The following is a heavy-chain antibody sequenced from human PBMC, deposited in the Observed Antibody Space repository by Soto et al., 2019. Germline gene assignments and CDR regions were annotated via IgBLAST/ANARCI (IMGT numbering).Heavy chain of an antibody. CDR1: GGSISGHY. CDR3: ARVGSSGWSPDY. CDR2: IFHSGST. V-gene: IGHV4-59*11. J-gene: IGHJ4*02. D-gene: IGHD6-19*01. Sequence: SETLSLTCTVSGGSISGHYWIWIRQSPGKGLEWIGYIFHSGSTNYNPSLKSRVTLSADTSKSQFSLRLSSVTAADTAVYYCARVGSSGWSPDYWGQGTLVTVSS.